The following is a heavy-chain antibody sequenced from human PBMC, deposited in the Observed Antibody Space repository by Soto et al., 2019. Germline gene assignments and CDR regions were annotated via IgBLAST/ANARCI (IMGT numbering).Heavy chain of an antibody. V-gene: IGHV4-4*07. D-gene: IGHD5-12*01. CDR2: IYTSGST. Sequence: QVQLQESGPGLVKPSETLSLTCTVSGGSISNYYWSWIRQPAGKGLEWIGRIYTSGSTDYNPSLKSRVTISIDTSRNQFSLKVTSMTAADTAVYYRARERRETIHDGYDIDYWGQGTLVTVSS. CDR3: ARERRETIHDGYDIDY. CDR1: GGSISNYY. J-gene: IGHJ4*02.